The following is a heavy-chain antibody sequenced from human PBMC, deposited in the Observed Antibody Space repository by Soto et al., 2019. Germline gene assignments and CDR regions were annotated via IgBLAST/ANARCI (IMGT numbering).Heavy chain of an antibody. D-gene: IGHD6-19*01. Sequence: SETLSLTCTVSGGPIGSDYWSWIRQPAGKGLEWIGRVYVRGSINYNPALKSRVTMSIEPSKNQISLKLSSVTAADTGVYYCASGHSSGWPTNWFDPWGPGTLVPSPQ. J-gene: IGHJ5*02. CDR2: VYVRGSI. V-gene: IGHV4-4*07. CDR3: ASGHSSGWPTNWFDP. CDR1: GGPIGSDY.